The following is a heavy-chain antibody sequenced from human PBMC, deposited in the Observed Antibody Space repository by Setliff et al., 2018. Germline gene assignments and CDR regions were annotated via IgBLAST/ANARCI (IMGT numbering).Heavy chain of an antibody. CDR1: GSSFSSYS. CDR3: ARWRVRDSGYYPRLSYMDV. D-gene: IGHD3-22*01. CDR2: KYYSGST. J-gene: IGHJ6*03. V-gene: IGHV4-59*08. Sequence: SETLSLTCTVSGSSFSSYSWSWIRQPPGKGLEWIGYKYYSGSTNSNPSLKSRVTISVDTSKNQFSLKLSSVTAAGTAVYYCARWRVRDSGYYPRLSYMDVWGKGTTVTVSS.